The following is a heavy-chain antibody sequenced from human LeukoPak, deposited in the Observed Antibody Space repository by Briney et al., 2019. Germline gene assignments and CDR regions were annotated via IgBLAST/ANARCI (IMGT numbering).Heavy chain of an antibody. V-gene: IGHV4-34*12. D-gene: IGHD3-22*01. CDR3: ARGRQDVNMILVVMAGVSYYLDV. J-gene: IGHJ6*03. CDR2: MIPSGRS. CDR1: GGSFSDYY. Sequence: PSETLSLTCAVDGGSFSDYYWTWIRQTPGKGLEWIGEMIPSGRSNYNPSLKSRVTISVDTSKNQFSLKLRSVTAADTAVYYCARGRQDVNMILVVMAGVSYYLDVWSKGTTVTVS.